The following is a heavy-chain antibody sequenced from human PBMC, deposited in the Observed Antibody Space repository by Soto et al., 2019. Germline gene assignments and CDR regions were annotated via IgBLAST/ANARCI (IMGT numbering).Heavy chain of an antibody. CDR1: GYTFTSYG. CDR3: ARGPRYCSTTSCFSGVTWFDP. J-gene: IGHJ5*02. Sequence: ASVKVSCKASGYTFTSYGISWVRQAPEQGLEWMGWISSYNGNTNYAQKVQGRVTMTTDTSTSTTYMELRSLRSDDTAVYYCARGPRYCSTTSCFSGVTWFDPWGQGTLVTVSS. V-gene: IGHV1-18*04. CDR2: ISSYNGNT. D-gene: IGHD2-2*01.